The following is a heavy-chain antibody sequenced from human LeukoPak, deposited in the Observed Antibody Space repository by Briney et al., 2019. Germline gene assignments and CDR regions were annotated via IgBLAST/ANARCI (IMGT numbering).Heavy chain of an antibody. J-gene: IGHJ3*02. CDR1: GGSISSGGYS. Sequence: SETLSLTCAVSGGSISSGGYSWSWIRQPPGKGLEWIGYIYHSGSTYYNPSLKSRVTISVDRSKNQFSLKLSSVTAADTAVYYCARDAPGGGDADAFDIWGQGTMVTVSS. CDR3: ARDAPGGGDADAFDI. D-gene: IGHD2-21*02. V-gene: IGHV4-30-2*01. CDR2: IYHSGST.